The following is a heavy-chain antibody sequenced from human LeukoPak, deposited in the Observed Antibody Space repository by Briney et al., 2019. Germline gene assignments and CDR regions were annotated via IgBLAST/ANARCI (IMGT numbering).Heavy chain of an antibody. D-gene: IGHD3-9*01. CDR2: INHSGST. J-gene: IGHJ5*02. V-gene: IGHV4-34*01. CDR3: ARFYDILTGYYNRGFDP. Sequence: SETLSLTRAVYGGSFSGYYWSWIRQPPGKGLEWIGEINHSGSTNYNPSLKSRVTISVDTSKNQFSLKLSSVTAADTAVYYCARFYDILTGYYNRGFDPWGQGTLVTVSS. CDR1: GGSFSGYY.